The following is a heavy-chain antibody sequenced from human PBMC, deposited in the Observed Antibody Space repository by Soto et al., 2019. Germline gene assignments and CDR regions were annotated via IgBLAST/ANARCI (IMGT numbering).Heavy chain of an antibody. J-gene: IGHJ4*02. D-gene: IGHD3-16*01. CDR1: GGSISSGGYY. CDR2: IYYSGST. Sequence: QVQLQESGPGLVKPSQTLSLTCTVSGGSISSGGYYWSWIRQHPGKGLEWIGSIYYSGSTYYNPSLQRGLTRPVDTSKTQFSLKLSSVTAADTAVYYCARGVLHWGQGTLVTVSS. CDR3: ARGVLH. V-gene: IGHV4-31*03.